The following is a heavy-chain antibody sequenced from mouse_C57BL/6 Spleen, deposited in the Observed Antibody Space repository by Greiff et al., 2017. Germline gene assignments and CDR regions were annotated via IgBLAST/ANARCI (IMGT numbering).Heavy chain of an antibody. CDR2: IYPADSET. V-gene: IGHV1-61*01. J-gene: IGHJ4*01. CDR3: ARTTVVECYAMDC. Sequence: VQLQQPGAELVRPGSSVKLSCKASGYTFTSYWMDWVKQRPGQGLEWIGNIYPADSETHYNQKFKDKATLTVDKSSSTAYMQLSSLTSEDSAVYYCARTTVVECYAMDCWGQGTSVTVSS. CDR1: GYTFTSYW. D-gene: IGHD1-1*01.